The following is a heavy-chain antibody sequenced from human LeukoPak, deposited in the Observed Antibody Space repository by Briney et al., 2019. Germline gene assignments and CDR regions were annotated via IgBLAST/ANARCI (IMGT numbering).Heavy chain of an antibody. CDR3: ASLWGYCSSTSCRGWFDP. V-gene: IGHV4-38-2*01. J-gene: IGHJ5*02. CDR2: IYHSGSI. Sequence: SETLSLTCAVSGYSISSGYYWGWIRQPPGKGLEWIGSIYHSGSIYYNPSLKSRVTISVDTSKNQFSLKLSSVTAADTAVYYCASLWGYCSSTSCRGWFDPWGQGTLVTVSS. CDR1: GYSISSGYY. D-gene: IGHD2-2*01.